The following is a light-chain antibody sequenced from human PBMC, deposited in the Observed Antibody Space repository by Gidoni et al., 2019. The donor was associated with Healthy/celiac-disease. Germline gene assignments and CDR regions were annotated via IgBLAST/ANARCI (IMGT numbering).Light chain of an antibody. CDR2: GNS. Sequence: QSVLTQPPSVSGAPGQRVTISCTGSSSNIGAGSYVHWYQQLPGTAPNLLIYGNSNRPSGVPDRFSGSKSGTSASLAITGLQAEDEADYYCQSYDSSLSAWVFGGGTKLTVL. CDR1: SSNIGAGSY. V-gene: IGLV1-40*01. J-gene: IGLJ3*02. CDR3: QSYDSSLSAWV.